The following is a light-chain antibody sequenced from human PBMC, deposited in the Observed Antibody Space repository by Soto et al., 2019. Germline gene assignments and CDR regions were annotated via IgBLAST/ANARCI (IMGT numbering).Light chain of an antibody. V-gene: IGKV3D-11*01. CDR2: DAS. CDR1: QGVSSR. CDR3: QQRSNWLT. Sequence: IVLTQSPATLSGSPGERAALSCTTSQGVSSRIAWDQQKPGQAPRLLIYDASNRATGIPARFSGSGSGTDFTLTISSLEPEDFAVYYCQQRSNWLTFGGGTRLEIK. J-gene: IGKJ5*01.